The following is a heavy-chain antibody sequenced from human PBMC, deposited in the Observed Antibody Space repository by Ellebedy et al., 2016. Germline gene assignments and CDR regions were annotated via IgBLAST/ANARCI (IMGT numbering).Heavy chain of an antibody. Sequence: SETLSLTXAVYGGSFSGYYWSWIRQPPGKGLEWIGEINHSGSTNYNPSLKSRVTISVDTSKNQFSLKLSSVTAADTAVYYCARDSQTGTTSDYYGMDVWGQGTTVTVSS. CDR3: ARDSQTGTTSDYYGMDV. V-gene: IGHV4-34*01. J-gene: IGHJ6*02. CDR2: INHSGST. CDR1: GGSFSGYY. D-gene: IGHD1-1*01.